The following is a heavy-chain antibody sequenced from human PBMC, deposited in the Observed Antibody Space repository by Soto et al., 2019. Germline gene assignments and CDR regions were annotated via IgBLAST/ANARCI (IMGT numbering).Heavy chain of an antibody. Sequence: ASVKVSCKASGYIFTSYAIHWVRQAPGQRLEWMGWINAGNGNTKCSQKFQGRVTIIRDTSASTVYMELSSLTSEDTAVYYCAREFPSLSSTWREHFQPRGQRTLVPVSS. D-gene: IGHD6-13*01. CDR1: GYIFTSYA. CDR3: AREFPSLSSTWREHFQP. J-gene: IGHJ1*01. CDR2: INAGNGNT. V-gene: IGHV1-3*01.